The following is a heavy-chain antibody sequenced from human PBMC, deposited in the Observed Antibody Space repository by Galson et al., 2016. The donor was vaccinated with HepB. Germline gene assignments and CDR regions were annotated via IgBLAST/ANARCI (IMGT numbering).Heavy chain of an antibody. CDR3: VHVTVGALRMDPFDI. V-gene: IGHV2-5*02. CDR1: FSLRTTGAG. CDR2: IYWDADK. J-gene: IGHJ3*02. Sequence: PALVTPTQTLTLTCGFSLRTTGAGVGWIRQPPGKALEWLALIYWDADKRYSPSLKSRHTVTKDTSKNQVVLTITNMDPVDTATYYCVHVTVGALRMDPFDIWGQGTMVTVSS. D-gene: IGHD1-26*01.